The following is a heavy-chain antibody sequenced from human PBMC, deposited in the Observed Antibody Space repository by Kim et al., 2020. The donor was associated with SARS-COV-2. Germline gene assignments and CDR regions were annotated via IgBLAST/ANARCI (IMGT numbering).Heavy chain of an antibody. CDR2: ISYDGSNK. Sequence: GGSLRLSCAASGFTFSSYAMHWVRQAPGKGLEWVAVISYDGSNKYYADSVKGRFTISRDNSKNTLYLQMNSLRAEDTAVYYCARGVSSGWYGFGYWGQGTLVTVSS. CDR1: GFTFSSYA. V-gene: IGHV3-30*04. D-gene: IGHD6-19*01. CDR3: ARGVSSGWYGFGY. J-gene: IGHJ4*02.